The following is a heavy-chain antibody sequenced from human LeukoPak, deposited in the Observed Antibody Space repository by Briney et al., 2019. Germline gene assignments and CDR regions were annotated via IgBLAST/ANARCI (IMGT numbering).Heavy chain of an antibody. CDR2: ISGSGGST. D-gene: IGHD3-3*01. V-gene: IGHV3-23*01. J-gene: IGHJ5*02. Sequence: QSGGSLRFSCAASGFTFSSYAMSRLRQAPGKGLEWVSAISGSGGSTYYADSVKGRFTISRDNSKNTLYLRMNSMRAEDTAVYYCAKGLRCLEGLFRFDPCGQGTLVTVSS. CDR1: GFTFSSYA. CDR3: AKGLRCLEGLFRFDP.